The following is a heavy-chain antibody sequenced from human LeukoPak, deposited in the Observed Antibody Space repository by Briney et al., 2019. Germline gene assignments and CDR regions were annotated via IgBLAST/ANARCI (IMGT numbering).Heavy chain of an antibody. Sequence: GESPKISCKGSGYSFTSYWIGWVRQMPGKGLEWMGIIYPGDSDTRYSPSFQGQVTISADKSISTAYLQWSSLKASDTAMYYCARLTPEPGIAARPGYFDYWGQGTLVTVSS. J-gene: IGHJ4*02. CDR1: GYSFTSYW. CDR2: IYPGDSDT. V-gene: IGHV5-51*01. D-gene: IGHD6-6*01. CDR3: ARLTPEPGIAARPGYFDY.